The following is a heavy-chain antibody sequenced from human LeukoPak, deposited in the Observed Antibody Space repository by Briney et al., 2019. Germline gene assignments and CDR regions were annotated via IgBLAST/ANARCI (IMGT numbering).Heavy chain of an antibody. V-gene: IGHV3-23*01. CDR2: ISGSGGST. CDR3: ASVGAAAGNQY. J-gene: IGHJ4*02. Sequence: GGSLRLSCAASGFTFSSYAMSWVRQAPGKGLEWVSAISGSGGSTYYADSVKGRFTISRDNSKNTLYLQMNSLRAEDTAVYYCASVGAAAGNQYWGQGTLVTVSS. D-gene: IGHD6-13*01. CDR1: GFTFSSYA.